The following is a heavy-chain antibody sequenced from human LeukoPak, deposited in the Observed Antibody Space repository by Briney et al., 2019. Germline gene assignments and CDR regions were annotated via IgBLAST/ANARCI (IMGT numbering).Heavy chain of an antibody. CDR2: ISSSGSTI. D-gene: IGHD3-10*01. CDR3: ATAITHGAFDI. Sequence: SGGSLRRSCAASGFTVSSYEMNWVRQAPGKGLEWVSYISSSGSTIYYADSVKGRLTISRDNAKNSLYLQMNSLRAGDTAVYYCATAITHGAFDIWGQGTMVTVSS. V-gene: IGHV3-48*03. CDR1: GFTVSSYE. J-gene: IGHJ3*02.